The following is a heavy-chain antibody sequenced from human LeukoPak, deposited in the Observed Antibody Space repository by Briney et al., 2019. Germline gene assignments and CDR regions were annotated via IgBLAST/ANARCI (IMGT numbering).Heavy chain of an antibody. Sequence: GGSLRLSCAASGFTVSSNYMSWVRQAPGKGLERVSVIYSGGSTYYADSVKGRFTISRDNSKNTLYLQMNSLRAEDTAVYYCARGTSSGWYSYDYWGQGTLVTVSS. CDR1: GFTVSSNY. CDR3: ARGTSSGWYSYDY. CDR2: IYSGGST. J-gene: IGHJ4*02. D-gene: IGHD6-19*01. V-gene: IGHV3-53*01.